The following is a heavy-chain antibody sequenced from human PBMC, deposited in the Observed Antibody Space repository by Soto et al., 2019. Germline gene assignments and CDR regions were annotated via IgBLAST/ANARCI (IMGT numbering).Heavy chain of an antibody. J-gene: IGHJ4*02. CDR1: GGCISSYY. V-gene: IGHV4-59*01. D-gene: IGHD3-9*01. CDR3: AGGLDRRIDY. Sequence: PSETLSLTCTVSGGCISSYYWSWIRQPPGKGLEWIGYIYYSGSTSYNPSLKSRVTISVDTSKNQFSLKLSSVTAADTAVYYCAGGLDRRIDYWGQGTLVTVSS. CDR2: IYYSGST.